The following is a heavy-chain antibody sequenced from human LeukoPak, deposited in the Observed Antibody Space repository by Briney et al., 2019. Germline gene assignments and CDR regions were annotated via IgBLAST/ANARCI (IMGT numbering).Heavy chain of an antibody. J-gene: IGHJ4*02. CDR1: GFTFSSYA. V-gene: IGHV3-30-3*01. CDR3: ARDRVGHVLLWFGELSAPDY. D-gene: IGHD3-10*01. CDR2: ISYDGSNK. Sequence: GGSLRLSCAASGFTFSSYAMHWVRQAPGKGLEWVAVISYDGSNKYYADSVKGRFTISRDKSKNTLYLQMNSLRAEDTAVYYCARDRVGHVLLWFGELSAPDYWGQGTLVTVSS.